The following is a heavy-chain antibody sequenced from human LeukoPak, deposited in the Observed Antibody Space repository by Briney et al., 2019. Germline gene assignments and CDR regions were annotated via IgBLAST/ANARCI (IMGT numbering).Heavy chain of an antibody. D-gene: IGHD6-13*01. V-gene: IGHV4-39*07. Sequence: KTSETLSLTCTVSGGSISSSSYYWGWIRQPPGKGLEWIGSIYYSGSTYYNPSLKSRVTISVDTSKNQFSLKLRSVTAADTAVYYCARISSSNWYNERGAFDVWGQGTMVTVSS. J-gene: IGHJ3*01. CDR1: GGSISSSSYY. CDR3: ARISSSNWYNERGAFDV. CDR2: IYYSGST.